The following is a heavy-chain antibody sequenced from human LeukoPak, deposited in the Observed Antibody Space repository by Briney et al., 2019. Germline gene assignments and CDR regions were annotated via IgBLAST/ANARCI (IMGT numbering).Heavy chain of an antibody. Sequence: SETLSHTCAVYGGSFSGYYWSWIRQPPGKGLEWIGEINHSGSTNYNPSLKSRVTISVDTSKNQFSLKLSSVTAADTAVYYCARGLGSSTTLPNDYWGQGTLVTVSS. D-gene: IGHD2-2*01. V-gene: IGHV4-34*01. CDR2: INHSGST. CDR3: ARGLGSSTTLPNDY. CDR1: GGSFSGYY. J-gene: IGHJ4*02.